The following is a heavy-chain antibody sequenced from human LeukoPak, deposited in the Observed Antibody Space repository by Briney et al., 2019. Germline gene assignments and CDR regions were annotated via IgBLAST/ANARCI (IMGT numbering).Heavy chain of an antibody. Sequence: SETLSLTCTVSGGSISSGSYYWSWIRQPAGKGLEWIGRIYTSGSTNYNPSLKSRVTISVDTSKNQFSLKLSSVTAADTAVYYCARDYYDFWNYYYMDVWGKGTTVTVSS. D-gene: IGHD3-3*01. CDR1: GGSISSGSYY. CDR2: IYTSGST. V-gene: IGHV4-61*02. J-gene: IGHJ6*03. CDR3: ARDYYDFWNYYYMDV.